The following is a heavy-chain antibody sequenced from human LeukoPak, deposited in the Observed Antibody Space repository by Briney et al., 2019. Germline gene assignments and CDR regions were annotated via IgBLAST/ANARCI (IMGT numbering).Heavy chain of an antibody. V-gene: IGHV3-23*01. CDR2: ISGSGDNT. Sequence: GGSLRLSCAASGFTFSNYVMTWVRQAPGKGLEWVSTISGSGDNTYYADSVKGRFTISRDNSKNTLHLQMSSLRAEDTAVYYCAKRVSFSVDSWGQGTLVTVSS. J-gene: IGHJ4*02. D-gene: IGHD3-10*01. CDR1: GFTFSNYV. CDR3: AKRVSFSVDS.